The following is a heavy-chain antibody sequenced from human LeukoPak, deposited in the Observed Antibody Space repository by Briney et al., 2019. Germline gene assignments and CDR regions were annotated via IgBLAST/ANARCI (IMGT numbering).Heavy chain of an antibody. D-gene: IGHD4-17*01. J-gene: IGHJ4*02. V-gene: IGHV3-53*01. CDR3: ARGTVTAPDY. CDR2: FYIGGNT. CDR1: GFSVSSSY. Sequence: PGGSLRLSCAASGFSVSSSYRSWVRQAPGKGLEWVSVFYIGGNTYYADSVKGRFTISRDNSKNTLYLQMNSLRAEDTAVYYCARGTVTAPDYWGQGTLVTVSS.